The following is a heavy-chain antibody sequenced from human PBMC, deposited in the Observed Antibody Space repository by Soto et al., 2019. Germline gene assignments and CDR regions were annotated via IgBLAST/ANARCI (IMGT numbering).Heavy chain of an antibody. Sequence: SETLSLTCTVSGGSISSYYWSWIRQPPGKELEWIGYMYNTGSTIYNPSLKSRVTISVDTSKNQFSLKLNSVTAADTAVYYCARDLWGYCGTDCYPLDVWGQGTTVTVSS. J-gene: IGHJ6*02. CDR3: ARDLWGYCGTDCYPLDV. CDR1: GGSISSYY. V-gene: IGHV4-59*01. CDR2: MYNTGST. D-gene: IGHD2-21*02.